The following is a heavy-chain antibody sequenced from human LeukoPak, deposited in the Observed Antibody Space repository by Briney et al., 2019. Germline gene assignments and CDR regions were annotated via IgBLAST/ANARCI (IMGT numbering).Heavy chain of an antibody. CDR3: ARDGMYYYDSSGYQPLFDF. Sequence: GASVKVSCKASGGTFSGYAISWVRQAPGQGLEWMGRIIPILGIANYAQKFQGRVTMTTDTSTSTAYMDLRSLRSDDTAVYYCARDGMYYYDSSGYQPLFDFWGQGTLVTVSS. CDR2: IIPILGIA. D-gene: IGHD3-22*01. J-gene: IGHJ4*02. CDR1: GGTFSGYA. V-gene: IGHV1-69*04.